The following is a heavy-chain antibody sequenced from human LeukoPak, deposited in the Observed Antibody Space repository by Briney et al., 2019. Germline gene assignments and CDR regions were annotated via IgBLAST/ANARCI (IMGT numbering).Heavy chain of an antibody. J-gene: IGHJ4*02. CDR1: GFTFSSYD. D-gene: IGHD1-26*01. V-gene: IGHV3-30*18. CDR3: AKDGDYILRGCYYPHFAY. Sequence: GGSLRLSCAASGFTFSSYDIHWVRQAPGKGLEWVAVISYGGSNKYYADSVKGRFTISRDNSKNTLYLQMNSLRAEDTAVYYCAKDGDYILRGCYYPHFAYWGQGTRVTVSS. CDR2: ISYGGSNK.